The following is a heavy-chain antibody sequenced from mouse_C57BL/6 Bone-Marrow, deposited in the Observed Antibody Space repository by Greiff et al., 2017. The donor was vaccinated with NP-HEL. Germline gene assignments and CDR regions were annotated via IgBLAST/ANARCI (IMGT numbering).Heavy chain of an antibody. J-gene: IGHJ2*01. CDR1: GYTFTSYW. CDR3: ARRSYYYGSSPD. CDR2: IYPGSGST. D-gene: IGHD1-1*01. V-gene: IGHV1-55*01. Sequence: QVQLKQPGAELVKPGASVKMSCKASGYTFTSYWITWVKQRPGQGLEWIGDIYPGSGSTNYNEKFKSKATLTVDTSSSTAYMQLSSLTSEDSAVYYCARRSYYYGSSPDWGKGTTLTVSS.